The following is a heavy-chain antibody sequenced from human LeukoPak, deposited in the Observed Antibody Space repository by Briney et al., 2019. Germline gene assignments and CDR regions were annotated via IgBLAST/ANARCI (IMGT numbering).Heavy chain of an antibody. Sequence: GGSLRLSCAASGFTFDDYAMHWVRQAPGKGLEWVSGISWNSGRINYADSVKGRFTISRDNAKNSLYLQMNSLRAEDTAVYYCARDADPATGIAAAGSAFDIWGQGTMVTVSS. J-gene: IGHJ3*02. V-gene: IGHV3-9*01. D-gene: IGHD6-13*01. CDR2: ISWNSGRI. CDR1: GFTFDDYA. CDR3: ARDADPATGIAAAGSAFDI.